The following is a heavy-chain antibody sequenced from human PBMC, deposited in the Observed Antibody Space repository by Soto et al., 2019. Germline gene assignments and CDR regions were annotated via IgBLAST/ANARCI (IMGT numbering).Heavy chain of an antibody. CDR2: INHSGST. J-gene: IGHJ3*01. CDR1: GGSFSGYY. Sequence: SETLSLTCAVYGGSFSGYYWSWIRQPPGKGLEWIGEINHSGSTNYNPSLKSRVTISVDTSKNQFSLKLSSVTAADTAVYYCARSSLPLIRYCSRWGQGKMVTFSS. CDR3: ARSSLPLIRYCSR. V-gene: IGHV4-34*01. D-gene: IGHD2-15*01.